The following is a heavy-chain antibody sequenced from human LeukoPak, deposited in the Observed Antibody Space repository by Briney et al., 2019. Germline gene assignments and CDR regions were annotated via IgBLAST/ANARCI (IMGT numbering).Heavy chain of an antibody. CDR1: GVSFSGYY. J-gene: IGHJ4*02. V-gene: IGHV4-34*01. Sequence: PSETLSLTCAVYGVSFSGYYWSWIRQPPGKGLEWIGEINHSGSTNYNPSLKSRVTISVDTSKNQFSLKLSSVTAADTAVYYCARGNVEDYYYDSSGLYFDYWGQGTLVTVSS. D-gene: IGHD3-22*01. CDR3: ARGNVEDYYYDSSGLYFDY. CDR2: INHSGST.